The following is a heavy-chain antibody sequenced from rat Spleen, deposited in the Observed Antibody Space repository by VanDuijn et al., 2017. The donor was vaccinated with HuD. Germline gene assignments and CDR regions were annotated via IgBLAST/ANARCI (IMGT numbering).Heavy chain of an antibody. CDR1: GFIFSDYD. Sequence: EVQLVESGGGLVQPGRSLKLSCVGSGFIFSDYDMAWVRQAPTKGLEWITSISSDGDNTYYRDSVKGRFTISRDNAKNTQYLQMDSLRSEDSATYYCARHGGLRNWFAYWGQGTLVTVSS. D-gene: IGHD1-11*01. CDR2: ISSDGDNT. V-gene: IGHV5S13*01. J-gene: IGHJ3*01. CDR3: ARHGGLRNWFAY.